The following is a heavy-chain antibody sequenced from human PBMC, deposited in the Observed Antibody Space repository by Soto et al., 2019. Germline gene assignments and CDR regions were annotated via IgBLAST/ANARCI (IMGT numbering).Heavy chain of an antibody. CDR1: GEALGSGQSY. D-gene: IGHD3-10*01. Sequence: QVQLQESGPGLVKSSETLSLICFVSGEALGSGQSYWNWIRQAPGKGLEWIGQTFVTGATKYSAAHKRRGTMSVDTSTSQSSLTRTSVTAADSATYFCARGRSDSAGSSFGRRMDVWGQGTTVTVSS. V-gene: IGHV4-61*01. J-gene: IGHJ6*02. CDR3: ARGRSDSAGSSFGRRMDV. CDR2: TFVTGAT.